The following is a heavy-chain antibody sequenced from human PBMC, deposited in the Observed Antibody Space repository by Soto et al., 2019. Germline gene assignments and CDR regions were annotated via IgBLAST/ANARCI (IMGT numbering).Heavy chain of an antibody. J-gene: IGHJ4*02. CDR3: AKPTVPFGRTAVAGPFDN. V-gene: IGHV3-30*18. D-gene: IGHD6-19*01. CDR1: GFTFSSFG. CDR2: ISYDGSNK. Sequence: GSLRLSCAASGFTFSSFGMHWVRQAPGKGLEWVAVISYDGSNKYYADSVKGRFTISRDNFKNTLYLQVNSLRAEDTAVFYCAKPTVPFGRTAVAGPFDNWGQGTLVTVSS.